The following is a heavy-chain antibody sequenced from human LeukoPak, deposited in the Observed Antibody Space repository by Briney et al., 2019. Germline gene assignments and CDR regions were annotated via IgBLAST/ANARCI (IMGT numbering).Heavy chain of an antibody. CDR2: IGNNGGGI. D-gene: IGHD4-17*01. J-gene: IGHJ4*02. CDR3: AKVFRKDGDFHLFDY. V-gene: IGHV3-23*01. CDR1: GFTFSTYT. Sequence: GGSLRLSCAASGFTFSTYTMYWVRHPPGKRLEWVSIIGNNGGGIHYADSVKGRFTISRDNFKNALYLQMDSLRVEDTAVYYCAKVFRKDGDFHLFDYWGQGTLVTVSS.